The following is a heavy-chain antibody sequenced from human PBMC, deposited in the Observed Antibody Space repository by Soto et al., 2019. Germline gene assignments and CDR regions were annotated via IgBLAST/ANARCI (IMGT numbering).Heavy chain of an antibody. J-gene: IGHJ4*02. CDR1: GFTFSNAW. CDR3: TKDYGDYTIFDY. V-gene: IGHV3-15*07. CDR2: IKSKTDGGTT. D-gene: IGHD4-17*01. Sequence: EVQLVESGGGLVKPGGSLRLSCAASGFTFSNAWMNWVRQAPGKGLEWVGRIKSKTDGGTTDYAAPVKGRFTISRDDSKNTLNLKMNSLKTEDTAVYYCTKDYGDYTIFDYWGQGTLVPVSS.